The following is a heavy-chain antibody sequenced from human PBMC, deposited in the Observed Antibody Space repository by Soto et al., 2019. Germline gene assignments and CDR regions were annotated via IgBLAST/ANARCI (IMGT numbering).Heavy chain of an antibody. Sequence: PSETLSLTCAVSGGSISSSDWWTWVRLPPGKGLEWIGEIYPSGITNYSPSLKSRVTMSVDKSKNQFSLKLNSVTAADTAMYYCAREAYKRGATNPFFDYWGQGTLVTHSS. V-gene: IGHV4-4*02. CDR1: GGSISSSDW. J-gene: IGHJ4*01. D-gene: IGHD1-26*01. CDR2: IYPSGIT. CDR3: AREAYKRGATNPFFDY.